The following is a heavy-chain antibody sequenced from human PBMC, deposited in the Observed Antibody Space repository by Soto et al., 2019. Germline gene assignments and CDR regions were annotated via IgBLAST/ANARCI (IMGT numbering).Heavy chain of an antibody. D-gene: IGHD3-3*01. CDR2: IYYSGST. V-gene: IGHV4-61*01. CDR1: GDSISRGFYY. J-gene: IGHJ4*02. CDR3: ASYDFWSGYPQN. Sequence: SETLSLTCTVSGDSISRGFYYWSWIRQPPGKGLEWIGYIYYSGSTNYNPSLKSRVTISVDTSKNQFSLKLSSVTAADTAVYYCASYDFWSGYPQNWGQGTLVTVSS.